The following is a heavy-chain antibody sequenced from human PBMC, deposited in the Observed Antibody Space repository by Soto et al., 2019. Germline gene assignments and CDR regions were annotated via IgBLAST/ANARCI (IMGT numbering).Heavy chain of an antibody. CDR1: GFTFGDYA. V-gene: IGHV3-49*03. Sequence: GGSLRLSCTASGFTFGDYALSCFRQAPGKGLEWLVFIRSKAYGGTTEYAASVKGRFTISRDDSKSIAYLQMNSLKTEDTAVYYCTRERDYYDSSGYYYYGMDVWGQGTTVTVSS. D-gene: IGHD3-22*01. J-gene: IGHJ6*02. CDR2: IRSKAYGGTT. CDR3: TRERDYYDSSGYYYYGMDV.